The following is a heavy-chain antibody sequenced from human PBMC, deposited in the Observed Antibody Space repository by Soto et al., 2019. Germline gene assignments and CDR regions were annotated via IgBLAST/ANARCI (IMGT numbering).Heavy chain of an antibody. CDR1: GYTFNSYY. V-gene: IGHV1-46*02. CDR3: AGGQDNWFDP. CDR2: INPSGGST. J-gene: IGHJ5*02. Sequence: GASVKVSCKASGYTFNSYYMYWVRQAPGQGLEWMGIINPSGGSTRYAQKFQGRVTMTRDTSASTAYMELSSLRSEDTAVYYCAGGQDNWFDPWGQGTLVTVSS. D-gene: IGHD2-15*01.